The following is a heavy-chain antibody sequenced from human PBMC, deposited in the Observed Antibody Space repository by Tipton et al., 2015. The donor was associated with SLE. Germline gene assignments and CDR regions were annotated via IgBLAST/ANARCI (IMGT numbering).Heavy chain of an antibody. D-gene: IGHD4-17*01. CDR2: IYTSGST. CDR1: GGSISSGSYY. V-gene: IGHV4-61*09. Sequence: TLSLTCTVSGGSISSGSYYWSWIRQPAGKGLEWIGYIYTSGSTNYNPSLKSRVTISVDTSKNQFSLKLSSVTAADTAVYYCARVGLRSFDYWGQGTLVTVSS. CDR3: ARVGLRSFDY. J-gene: IGHJ4*02.